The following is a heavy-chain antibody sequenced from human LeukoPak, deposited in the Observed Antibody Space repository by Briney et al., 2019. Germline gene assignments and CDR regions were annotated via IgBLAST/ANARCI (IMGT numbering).Heavy chain of an antibody. CDR1: EYTFTGYY. V-gene: IGHV1-2*02. CDR2: INPDSGGT. J-gene: IGHJ5*02. Sequence: ASVKVSCKASEYTFTGYYMHWVRQAPGQGLEWMGWINPDSGGTNYAQKFQGRVTMTRDTSISTAYMELSRLRSDDTAVYYCARDSHYHDFWSGYSPSAWFDPWGQGTLVTVSS. CDR3: ARDSHYHDFWSGYSPSAWFDP. D-gene: IGHD3-3*01.